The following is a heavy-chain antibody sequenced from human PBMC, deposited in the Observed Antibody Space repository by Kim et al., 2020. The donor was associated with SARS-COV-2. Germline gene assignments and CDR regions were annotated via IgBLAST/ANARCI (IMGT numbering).Heavy chain of an antibody. J-gene: IGHJ4*02. V-gene: IGHV3-30*18. CDR3: AKARGAYQLLYLFDY. CDR2: ISYDGSNK. D-gene: IGHD2-2*02. Sequence: GGSLRLSCAASGFTFSSYGMHWVRQAPGKGLEWVAVISYDGSNKYYADSVKGRFTISRDNSKNTLYLQMNSLRAEDTAVYYCAKARGAYQLLYLFDYWGQGTLVTVSS. CDR1: GFTFSSYG.